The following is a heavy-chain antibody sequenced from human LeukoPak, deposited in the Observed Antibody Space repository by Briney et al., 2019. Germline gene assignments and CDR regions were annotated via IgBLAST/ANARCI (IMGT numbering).Heavy chain of an antibody. CDR3: ARAPRWLVPYFDY. J-gene: IGHJ4*02. Sequence: GGSLRLSCAASGFTFSSCAMHWVRQAPVKGLEWVSVISYDGSNKYYADSVKGRFTISRDNSKNTLYLQMNSLRAEDTAVYYCARAPRWLVPYFDYWGQGTLVTVSS. CDR1: GFTFSSCA. V-gene: IGHV3-30*04. CDR2: ISYDGSNK. D-gene: IGHD6-19*01.